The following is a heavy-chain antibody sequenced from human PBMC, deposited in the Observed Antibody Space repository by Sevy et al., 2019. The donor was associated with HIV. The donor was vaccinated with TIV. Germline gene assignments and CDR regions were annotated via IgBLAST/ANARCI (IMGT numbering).Heavy chain of an antibody. CDR1: GFIFSDYS. V-gene: IGHV3-48*01. Sequence: GGSLRLSCAASGFIFSDYSMTWVRQAPGKGLQWVSHIGSTGTKYYADSVKGRFTISRDTAKNSLYLQMNSLRAEDTALYFCVIPYVYVSNRGQGTLVTVSS. D-gene: IGHD3-22*01. CDR3: VIPYVYVSN. CDR2: IGSTGTK. J-gene: IGHJ4*02.